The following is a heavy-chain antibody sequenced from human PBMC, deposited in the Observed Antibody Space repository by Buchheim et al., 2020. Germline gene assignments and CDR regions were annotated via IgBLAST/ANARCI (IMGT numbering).Heavy chain of an antibody. CDR1: GFTFSSYG. Sequence: VQLVESGGGVVQPGRSLRLSCAASGFTFSSYGMHWVRQAPGKGLEWVSYISSSGSTIYYADSVKGRFTISRDNAKNSLYLQMNSLRAEDTAVYYCARDLYYYDSSGYRDRTFDYWGQGTL. V-gene: IGHV3-48*04. CDR3: ARDLYYYDSSGYRDRTFDY. D-gene: IGHD3-22*01. CDR2: ISSSGSTI. J-gene: IGHJ4*02.